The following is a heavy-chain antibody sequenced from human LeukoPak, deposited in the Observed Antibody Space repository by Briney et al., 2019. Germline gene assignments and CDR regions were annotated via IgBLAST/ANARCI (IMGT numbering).Heavy chain of an antibody. Sequence: ASVKVSCKASGYTFTGYYMHWVRQAPGQGLEWMGWINPNSGGTNYAQKFQGRVTMTRDTSISTAYMELSRLRSDDTAVYYCARGRLRGYSYGPKPDAFDIWGQGTMVTVSS. CDR1: GYTFTGYY. CDR3: ARGRLRGYSYGPKPDAFDI. D-gene: IGHD5-18*01. CDR2: INPNSGGT. V-gene: IGHV1-2*02. J-gene: IGHJ3*02.